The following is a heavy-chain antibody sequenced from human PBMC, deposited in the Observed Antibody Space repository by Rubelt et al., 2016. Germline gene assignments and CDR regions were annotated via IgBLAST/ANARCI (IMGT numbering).Heavy chain of an antibody. CDR1: GGSISSYY. CDR3: ARADFVSGDYHYYYYYGMDV. V-gene: IGHV4-59*12. J-gene: IGHJ6*02. D-gene: IGHD1-26*01. CDR2: LYYRGLI. Sequence: QVQLQESGPGLVKPSETLSLTCTVSGGSISSYYWSWIRQPPGKGLEWIGSLYYRGLIDYNPSLKSRVTISIDTAKNQFSLKLKSVTAADTAVYYCARADFVSGDYHYYYYYGMDVWGQGTTVTVSS.